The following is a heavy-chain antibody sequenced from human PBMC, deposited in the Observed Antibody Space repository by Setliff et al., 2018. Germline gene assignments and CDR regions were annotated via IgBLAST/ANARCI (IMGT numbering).Heavy chain of an antibody. J-gene: IGHJ6*02. CDR1: GDSINHFF. D-gene: IGHD2-2*01. CDR2: IYYSGGA. Sequence: SETLSLTCSVSGDSINHFFWTWVRLSLGKGLEWIGYIYYSGGATYNPSLRGRASIAIGASKAHFSLDLRTVTTADTAVYYCARDASFGFDVWGPGITVTV. CDR3: ARDASFGFDV. V-gene: IGHV4-59*01.